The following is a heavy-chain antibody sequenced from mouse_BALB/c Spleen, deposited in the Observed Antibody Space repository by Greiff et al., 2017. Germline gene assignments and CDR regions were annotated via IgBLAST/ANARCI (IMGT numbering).Heavy chain of an antibody. CDR3: AREALLRLRYAMDY. CDR1: GFTFSSFG. J-gene: IGHJ4*01. V-gene: IGHV5-17*02. D-gene: IGHD1-2*01. CDR2: ISSGSSTI. Sequence: EVQRVESGGGLVQPGGSRTLSCAASGFTFSSFGMHWVRQAPEKGLGWVAYISSGSSTIYYADTVKGRFTLSRDNPKNTLFLQMTSLRSEDTAIYYCAREALLRLRYAMDYWGQGTSVTVSS.